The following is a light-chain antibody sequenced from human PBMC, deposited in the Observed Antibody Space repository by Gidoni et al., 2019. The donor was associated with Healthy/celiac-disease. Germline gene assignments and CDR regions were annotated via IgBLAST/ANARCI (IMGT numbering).Light chain of an antibody. CDR3: QQYNNWPPWT. J-gene: IGKJ1*01. CDR1: QSVSSN. Sequence: EIVMTQSPATLSVSPGERATLSCRASQSVSSNLAWYQQKPGQAPRLLIYGASTRATGIPAGFSCSGSGTEFTLTISSLQSEDFAVYYCQQYNNWPPWTFGQGTKVEI. V-gene: IGKV3-15*01. CDR2: GAS.